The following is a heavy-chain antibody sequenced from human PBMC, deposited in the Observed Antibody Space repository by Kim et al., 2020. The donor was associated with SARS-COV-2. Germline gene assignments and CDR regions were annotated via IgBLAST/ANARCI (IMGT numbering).Heavy chain of an antibody. V-gene: IGHV1-69*01. J-gene: IGHJ4*02. D-gene: IGHD4-17*01. CDR3: ASQGVDDYGVIL. Sequence: NYAKKFQGRVTITADESTSTAYMELSSLRSEDTAVYYCASQGVDDYGVILWGQGTLVTVSS.